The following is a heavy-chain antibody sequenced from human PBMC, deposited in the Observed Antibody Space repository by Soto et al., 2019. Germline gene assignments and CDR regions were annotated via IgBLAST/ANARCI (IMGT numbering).Heavy chain of an antibody. Sequence: EVQLVESGGGLVQPGGSLRLSCAASGFTFSSYAMHWVRQAPGKGLEYVSAISSNGGSTYYANSVKGRFTISRDNSKNTQYLQMGSLRAEDMAVYYCARDLEYDFWSGYYSPWGQGTLVTVSS. J-gene: IGHJ5*02. V-gene: IGHV3-64*01. CDR3: ARDLEYDFWSGYYSP. D-gene: IGHD3-3*01. CDR1: GFTFSSYA. CDR2: ISSNGGST.